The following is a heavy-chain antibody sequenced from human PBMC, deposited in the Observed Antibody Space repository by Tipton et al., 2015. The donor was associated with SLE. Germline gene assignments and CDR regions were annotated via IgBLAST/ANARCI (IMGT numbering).Heavy chain of an antibody. Sequence: TLSLTCAVYGGSFSGYYWSWIRQPPGKGLEWIGEINHSGSTNYNPSLKSRVTISVDTSKNQFSLKLSSVTAADTAVYYCARSPYSSSWYGYYYYGMDVWGQGTTVTVSS. CDR1: GGSFSGYY. CDR2: INHSGST. J-gene: IGHJ6*02. V-gene: IGHV4-34*01. D-gene: IGHD6-13*01. CDR3: ARSPYSSSWYGYYYYGMDV.